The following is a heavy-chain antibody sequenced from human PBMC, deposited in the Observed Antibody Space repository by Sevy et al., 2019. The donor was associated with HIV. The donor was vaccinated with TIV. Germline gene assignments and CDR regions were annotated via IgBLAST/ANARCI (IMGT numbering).Heavy chain of an antibody. CDR2: IYTSGST. Sequence: SETLSLTCTVSGGSISSYYWSWIRQPAGKGLEWIGRIYTSGSTNYNPSLKSRVTMSVDTSKNQFSLKLSSVTAADTAVYYCARDAKYSSGWSDYFYYWGQGTLVTVSS. D-gene: IGHD6-19*01. V-gene: IGHV4-4*07. J-gene: IGHJ4*02. CDR1: GGSISSYY. CDR3: ARDAKYSSGWSDYFYY.